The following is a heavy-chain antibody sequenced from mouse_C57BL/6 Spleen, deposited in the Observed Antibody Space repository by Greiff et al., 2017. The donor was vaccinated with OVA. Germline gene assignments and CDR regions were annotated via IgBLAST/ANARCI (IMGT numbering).Heavy chain of an antibody. CDR3: AKSGGLYAMDY. D-gene: IGHD3-1*01. J-gene: IGHJ4*01. V-gene: IGHV1-54*01. CDR2: INPGSGGT. CDR1: GYAFTNYL. Sequence: VQLVESGAELVRPGTSVKVSCKASGYAFTNYLIEWVKQRPGQGLEWIGVINPGSGGTNYNEKFKGKATLTADKSSSTAYRQLSSLTSEDSAVYFCAKSGGLYAMDYWGQGTSVTVSS.